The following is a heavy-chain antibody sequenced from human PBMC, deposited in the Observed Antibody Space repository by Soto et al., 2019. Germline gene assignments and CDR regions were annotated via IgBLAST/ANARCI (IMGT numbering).Heavy chain of an antibody. CDR2: IYPGDSDT. J-gene: IGHJ6*02. D-gene: IGHD2-8*01. V-gene: IGHV5-51*01. CDR3: ARGYCTHGVCHYYYGMDV. CDR1: GYSFTSYW. Sequence: PGESLKISCNGSGYSFTSYWIGWVRQMPGKGLEWMGIIYPGDSDTRYSPSFQGQVTISADKSISTAYLQWSSLKASDTAMYYCARGYCTHGVCHYYYGMDVWGQGTTVTVSS.